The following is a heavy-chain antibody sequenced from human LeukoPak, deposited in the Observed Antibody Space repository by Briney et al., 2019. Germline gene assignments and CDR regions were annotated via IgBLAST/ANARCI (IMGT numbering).Heavy chain of an antibody. CDR3: AKALNQVAPVEH. Sequence: GRSLSLSCAASGFTFSIYAMSWVRQAAGRWLGWVSAISGIGGSTYYADSVEGRFTLSRDNAKNALDLQMNSLRAEGMAVYYCAKALNQVAPVEHWGQGTLVSVSS. J-gene: IGHJ4*02. CDR1: GFTFSIYA. CDR2: ISGIGGST. D-gene: IGHD1-14*01. V-gene: IGHV3-23*01.